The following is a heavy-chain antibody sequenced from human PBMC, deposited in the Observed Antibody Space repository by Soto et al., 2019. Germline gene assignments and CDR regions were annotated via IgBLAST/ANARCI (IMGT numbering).Heavy chain of an antibody. J-gene: IGHJ6*02. Sequence: GGSLRLSCAASGFTFSSYSMNCVRQSPGKGMEWVSSISSSSSYIYYADSVKGRFTISRDNAKNSLYLQMNSLRAEDTAVYYCARDPRYSYGLYYYGMDVWGQGTTVTV. V-gene: IGHV3-21*01. CDR2: ISSSSSYI. D-gene: IGHD5-18*01. CDR3: ARDPRYSYGLYYYGMDV. CDR1: GFTFSSYS.